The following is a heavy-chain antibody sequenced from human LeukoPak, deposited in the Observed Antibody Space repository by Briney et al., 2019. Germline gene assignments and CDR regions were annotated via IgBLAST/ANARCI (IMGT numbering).Heavy chain of an antibody. Sequence: GGSLRLSCAASGFTFSNYAMTWVRHAPGKGLEWVSVMYTGGSTYYADSVKGRFTISRDNSKNTLYLQMNSLRAEDTALYYCARAPFYYDSSGYPYFDGWGQGTLVTVSS. D-gene: IGHD3-22*01. J-gene: IGHJ4*02. CDR2: MYTGGST. CDR3: ARAPFYYDSSGYPYFDG. V-gene: IGHV3-53*01. CDR1: GFTFSNYA.